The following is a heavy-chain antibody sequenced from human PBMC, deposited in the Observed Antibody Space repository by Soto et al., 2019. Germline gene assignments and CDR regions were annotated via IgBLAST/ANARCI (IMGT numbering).Heavy chain of an antibody. J-gene: IGHJ4*02. CDR2: IIPIFGTA. V-gene: IGHV1-69*13. Sequence: SVKVSCKASGGTFSSYAISWVRQAPGQGLEWMGGIIPIFGTANYAQKFQGRVTITADESTSTAYMELSSLRSEDTAVYYCARDLNAYYDSSGYYSFDYWGQGTLVTVSS. CDR1: GGTFSSYA. D-gene: IGHD3-22*01. CDR3: ARDLNAYYDSSGYYSFDY.